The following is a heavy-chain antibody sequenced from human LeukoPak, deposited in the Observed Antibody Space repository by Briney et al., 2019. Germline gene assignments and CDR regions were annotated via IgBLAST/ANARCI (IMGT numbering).Heavy chain of an antibody. CDR3: ARDSASCRGCAFDI. CDR1: EFTFTNFW. Sequence: GGSLRLSCAASEFTFTNFWMSWVRQAPGKGLEWVANTNRDGSEKYYVDSVKGRVTISGDNAMNFLYLQLNSLRVDDTAVYYCARDSASCRGCAFDIWGQGTVVTVSS. J-gene: IGHJ3*02. D-gene: IGHD2-2*01. V-gene: IGHV3-7*01. CDR2: TNRDGSEK.